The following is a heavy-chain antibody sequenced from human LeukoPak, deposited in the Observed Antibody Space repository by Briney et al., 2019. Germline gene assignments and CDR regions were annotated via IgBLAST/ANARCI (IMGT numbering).Heavy chain of an antibody. CDR1: GFTFSSYA. J-gene: IGHJ5*02. CDR3: AKHPGVAGTTFDD. D-gene: IGHD1-26*01. Sequence: GGSLRLSCAASGFTFSSYAMSWVRQAPGKGLEWVSAISGSGGSTHHADSAKGRFTISRDNSKNTLYLQMNSLRADDTAVYYCAKHPGVAGTTFDDWGQGTLVIVSS. CDR2: ISGSGGST. V-gene: IGHV3-23*01.